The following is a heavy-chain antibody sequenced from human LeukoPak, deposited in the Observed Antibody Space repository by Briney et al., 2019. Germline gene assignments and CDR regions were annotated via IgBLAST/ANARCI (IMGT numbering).Heavy chain of an antibody. D-gene: IGHD3-22*01. J-gene: IGHJ4*02. CDR2: IWYDGSNK. V-gene: IGHV3-33*06. Sequence: GRSLRLSCAASGFTFSSYGMHWVRQAPGKGLGWVAVIWYDGSNKYYADSVKGRFTISRDNSKNTLYLQMNSLRAEDTAVYYCAKAGTYYYDSSGYYFDYWGQGTLVTVSS. CDR1: GFTFSSYG. CDR3: AKAGTYYYDSSGYYFDY.